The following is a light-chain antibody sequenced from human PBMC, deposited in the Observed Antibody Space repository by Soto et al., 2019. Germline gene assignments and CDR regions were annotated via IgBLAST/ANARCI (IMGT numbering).Light chain of an antibody. CDR2: LAT. J-gene: IGKJ4*01. CDR1: QSLLHTNGNTY. V-gene: IGKV2-28*01. CDR3: MQALQTPFT. Sequence: DIVMTPSPLSLPVTPGEPASISCRSSQSLLHTNGNTYLDWYLQKPGQSPQLLISLATNRASGVPDRFSGSGSGTDFTLKISRVEAEDVGVYYCMQALQTPFTFGGGTKVEIK.